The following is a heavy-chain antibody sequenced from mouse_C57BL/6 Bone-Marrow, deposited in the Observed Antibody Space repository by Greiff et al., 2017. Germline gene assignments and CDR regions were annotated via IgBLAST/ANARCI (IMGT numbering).Heavy chain of an antibody. V-gene: IGHV14-1*01. CDR3: TTGNDYDYYAMDY. D-gene: IGHD2-4*01. J-gene: IGHJ4*01. CDR2: LDPEDGDT. Sequence: EVQLQQSGAELVRPGASVKLSCTASGFNIKDYYMHWVKQRPEQGLEWIGRLDPEDGDTEYAPKFQGKATMTADPSSNTAYLQLSSLTSEDTAVYYCTTGNDYDYYAMDYWGQGTSVTVSS. CDR1: GFNIKDYY.